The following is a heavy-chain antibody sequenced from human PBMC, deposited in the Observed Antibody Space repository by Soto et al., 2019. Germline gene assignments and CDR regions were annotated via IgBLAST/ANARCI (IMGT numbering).Heavy chain of an antibody. D-gene: IGHD5-12*01. Sequence: SVKVSCKASGGTFSSYAISWVRQAPGQGLEWMGGIIPIFGTANYAQKFQGRVTITADESTSTAYMELSSLRSEDTAVYYCARGPRRDGYKQFDYWGQGTLVTVSS. CDR3: ARGPRRDGYKQFDY. J-gene: IGHJ4*02. CDR2: IIPIFGTA. V-gene: IGHV1-69*13. CDR1: GGTFSSYA.